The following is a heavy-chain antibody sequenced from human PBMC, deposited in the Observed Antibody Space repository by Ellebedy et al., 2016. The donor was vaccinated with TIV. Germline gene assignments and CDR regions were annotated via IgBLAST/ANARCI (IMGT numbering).Heavy chain of an antibody. CDR1: GFTFSSYA. D-gene: IGHD2-15*01. CDR3: TRRPGGVAGGSDY. Sequence: GGSLRLSCAASGFTFSSYAMSWVRQAPGKGLEWISSINDKSRYMYYADSVRGRFTISRDNAGNSLFLQMDGLSVDDTAVYYCTRRPGGVAGGSDYWGQGTLVTVSS. CDR2: INDKSRYM. J-gene: IGHJ4*02. V-gene: IGHV3-21*01.